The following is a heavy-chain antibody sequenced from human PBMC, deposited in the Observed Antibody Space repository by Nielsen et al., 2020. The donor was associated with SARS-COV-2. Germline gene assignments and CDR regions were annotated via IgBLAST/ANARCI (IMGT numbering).Heavy chain of an antibody. V-gene: IGHV4-34*13. Sequence: RQAPGKGLEWIGEINHSGSTNYNPSLKSRVTISVDTSKNQFSLKLSSVTAADTAVYYCARNSGSYYGAADYWGQGTLVTVSS. J-gene: IGHJ4*02. CDR2: INHSGST. D-gene: IGHD1-26*01. CDR3: ARNSGSYYGAADY.